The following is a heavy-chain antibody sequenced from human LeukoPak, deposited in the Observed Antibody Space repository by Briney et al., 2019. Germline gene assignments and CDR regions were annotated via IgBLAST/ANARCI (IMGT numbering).Heavy chain of an antibody. D-gene: IGHD6-13*01. V-gene: IGHV3-66*01. CDR3: ARGIASSYRLGY. CDR2: IYSGGNT. J-gene: IGHJ4*02. Sequence: GGSLRLSCAASGFTVNSNYMTWVRQAPGKGLEWVSVIYSGGNTYYADSVKGRFTISRDNSKSTLYLQMNSLRAEDTAVYYCARGIASSYRLGYWGQGTLDTVSS. CDR1: GFTVNSNY.